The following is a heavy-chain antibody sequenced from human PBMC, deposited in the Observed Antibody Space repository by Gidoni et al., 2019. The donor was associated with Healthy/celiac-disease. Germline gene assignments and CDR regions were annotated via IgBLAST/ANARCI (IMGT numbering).Heavy chain of an antibody. CDR1: GFTFSSHA. D-gene: IGHD3-22*01. Sequence: EVQLLESGGGLVQPGGSLRLSCAASGFTFSSHAMSWVRQAPGKGLEWVSAISGSGVSTYYADSVKGRFTISRDNSKNTLYLQMNSLRAEDTAVYYCAKDHYYDSSGYYYAWDYWGQGTLVTVSS. V-gene: IGHV3-23*01. J-gene: IGHJ4*02. CDR2: ISGSGVST. CDR3: AKDHYYDSSGYYYAWDY.